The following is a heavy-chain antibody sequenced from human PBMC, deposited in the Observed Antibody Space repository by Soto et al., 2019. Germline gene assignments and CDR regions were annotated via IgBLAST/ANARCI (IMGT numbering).Heavy chain of an antibody. CDR3: ARDYYYDSSGYSTLDY. Sequence: EVQLVESGGGMVKPGGSLILSCAASGFTFNRYSMNWVRQAPGKGLEWVSSITSSSGDKYYADSVKGRFAISRDNAKNSLYLQMNSLRAEDTAVYYCARDYYYDSSGYSTLDYWGQGTLVTVSS. D-gene: IGHD3-22*01. CDR1: GFTFNRYS. J-gene: IGHJ4*02. V-gene: IGHV3-21*01. CDR2: ITSSSGDK.